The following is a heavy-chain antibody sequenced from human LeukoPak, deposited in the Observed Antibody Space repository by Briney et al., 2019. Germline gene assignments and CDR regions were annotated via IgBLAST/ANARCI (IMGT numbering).Heavy chain of an antibody. CDR1: GFTFSSYA. V-gene: IGHV3-64*01. CDR3: ARVEMATTPALDY. J-gene: IGHJ4*02. Sequence: PGGSLRLSCAASGFTFSSYAMHWVRQAPGKGLEYVSAISSNGGSTYYANSVKGRFTISRDNSKNTLYLQMGSLRAEDMAVYYCARVEMATTPALDYWGQGTLVTVSS. D-gene: IGHD5-24*01. CDR2: ISSNGGST.